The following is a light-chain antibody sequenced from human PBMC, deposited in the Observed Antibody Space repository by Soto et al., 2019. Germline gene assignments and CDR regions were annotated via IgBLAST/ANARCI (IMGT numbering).Light chain of an antibody. Sequence: EIVLTQSPGTLSLSPGERATLSCRASQSVSSSYLAWYQQKPGQAPRLLIYGASSRATGIPDRFSGSGSGTDFTITISRLEPEDFAVYYCPQYGSSPPWTFGQGTKVEIK. J-gene: IGKJ1*01. CDR3: PQYGSSPPWT. V-gene: IGKV3-20*01. CDR1: QSVSSSY. CDR2: GAS.